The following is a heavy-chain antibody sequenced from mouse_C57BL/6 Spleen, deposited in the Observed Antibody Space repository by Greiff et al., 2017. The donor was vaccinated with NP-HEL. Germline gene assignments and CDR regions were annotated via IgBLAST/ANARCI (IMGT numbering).Heavy chain of an antibody. J-gene: IGHJ2*01. CDR1: GYTFTDYY. V-gene: IGHV1-26*01. Sequence: EVQLQQSGPELVKPGASVKISCKASGYTFTDYYMNWVKQSHGKSLEWIGDINPNTGGTSYNQKFKGKATLTVDKSSSTAYMELRSLTSEDSAVYYCARFYFDYWGQGTTLTVSS. CDR3: ARFYFDY. CDR2: INPNTGGT.